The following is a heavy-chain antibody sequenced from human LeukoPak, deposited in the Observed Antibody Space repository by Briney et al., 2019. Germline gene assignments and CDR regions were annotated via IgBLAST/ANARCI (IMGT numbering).Heavy chain of an antibody. CDR1: GGTISSGSYY. CDR3: AARGIAVAGTVFDY. D-gene: IGHD6-19*01. V-gene: IGHV4-61*02. J-gene: IGHJ4*02. Sequence: SETLSLTCTVSGGTISSGSYYWSWIRQPAGKGLEWIGRIYTSGSTTYNPSLKSRVTISADTSTNQFSLKLSSATVAATAVYYCAARGIAVAGTVFDYWGQGTLVTVSS. CDR2: IYTSGST.